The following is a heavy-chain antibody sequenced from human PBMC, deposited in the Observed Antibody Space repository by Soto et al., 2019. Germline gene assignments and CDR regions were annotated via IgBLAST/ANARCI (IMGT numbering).Heavy chain of an antibody. D-gene: IGHD5-12*01. CDR1: GFTFSSYT. CDR2: ISGSSVYI. Sequence: PGGSLRLSCAASGFTFSSYTMTWVRQAPGKGLEWVASISGSSVYIYHADSLKGRFTVSRDNAKSSLYLQMSSLRAEDTAIYYCAKDSFINLRGYDSYWGQGTLVTVSS. V-gene: IGHV3-21*04. J-gene: IGHJ4*02. CDR3: AKDSFINLRGYDSY.